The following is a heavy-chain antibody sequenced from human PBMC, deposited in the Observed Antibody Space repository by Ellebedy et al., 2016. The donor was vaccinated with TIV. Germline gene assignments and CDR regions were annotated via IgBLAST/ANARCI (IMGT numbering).Heavy chain of an antibody. Sequence: SGPTLVKPTQTLTLTCTFSGFSLNTSGAGVGWIRQPPGKALEWLALIYSNDDQRYSPSLKSRLTITKDTSKNQVVLTMTNMDPVDTATYYGAHRDDYYDSTGRGFFELWGRGALVTVSS. CDR3: AHRDDYYDSTGRGFFEL. CDR2: IYSNDDQ. V-gene: IGHV2-5*01. CDR1: GFSLNTSGAG. D-gene: IGHD3-22*01. J-gene: IGHJ2*01.